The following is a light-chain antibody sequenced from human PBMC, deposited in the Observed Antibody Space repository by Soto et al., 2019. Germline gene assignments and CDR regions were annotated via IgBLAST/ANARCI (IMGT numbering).Light chain of an antibody. V-gene: IGLV2-14*01. CDR2: EVS. J-gene: IGLJ1*01. CDR1: SSAIGSYNY. Sequence: QSVLTQPASVSGSPGQSIAISCTGTSSAIGSYNYVSWYQQHPGKAPKLIIHEVSNRPSGISDHFSGSKSGNTASLTISGLQADDEADYYCSSHTTYSTRIFGTGTKVTVL. CDR3: SSHTTYSTRI.